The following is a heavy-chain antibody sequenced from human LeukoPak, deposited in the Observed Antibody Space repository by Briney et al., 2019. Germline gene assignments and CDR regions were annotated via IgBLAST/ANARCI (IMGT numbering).Heavy chain of an antibody. CDR3: ARDLVTMVRGVIPDPYYYYGMDV. J-gene: IGHJ6*02. CDR1: GFTVSSYW. CDR2: IWYDGSNK. D-gene: IGHD3-10*01. V-gene: IGHV3-33*08. Sequence: GGSLRLSCAASGFTVSSYWMSWVRQAPGKGLEWVAVIWYDGSNKYYADSVKGRFTISRDNSKNTLYLQMNSLRAEDTAVYYCARDLVTMVRGVIPDPYYYYGMDVWGQGTTVTVSS.